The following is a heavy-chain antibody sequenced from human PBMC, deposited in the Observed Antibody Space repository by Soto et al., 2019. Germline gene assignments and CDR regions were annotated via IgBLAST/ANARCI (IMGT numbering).Heavy chain of an antibody. CDR3: ARDYGDSAGSAFDI. CDR2: ISSSSSYI. CDR1: GFTFSSYS. Sequence: GGSLRLSCAASGFTFSSYSMNWVRQAPGKGLEWVSSISSSSSYIYYADSVKGRFTISRDNAKNSLYLQMNSLRAEDTAVYYCARDYGDSAGSAFDIWGQGTRVTVSS. D-gene: IGHD4-17*01. J-gene: IGHJ3*02. V-gene: IGHV3-21*01.